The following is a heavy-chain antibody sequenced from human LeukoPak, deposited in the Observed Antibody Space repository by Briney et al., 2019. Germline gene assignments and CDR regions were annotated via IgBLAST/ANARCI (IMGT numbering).Heavy chain of an antibody. J-gene: IGHJ4*02. CDR2: IAYTGTI. CDR3: ARDPHSLDY. Sequence: PGGSLRLSCAASGFTFSSYSMNWVRQAPGRGLEWVAYIAYTGTIHYADSVRGRFVISRDNAKNSLYLQMNSLRADDTAVYYCARDPHSLDYWGQGTRVTVSS. CDR1: GFTFSSYS. V-gene: IGHV3-48*01.